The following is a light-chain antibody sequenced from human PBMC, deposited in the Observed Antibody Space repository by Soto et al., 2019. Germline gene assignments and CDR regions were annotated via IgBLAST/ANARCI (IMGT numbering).Light chain of an antibody. CDR1: TSNIGHNY. CDR2: RSD. J-gene: IGLJ1*01. CDR3: ASWDDSLSGFV. Sequence: QSVLTQPPSASGTPGQRVTISCSGTTSNIGHNYVCWYQQLPGSTPKLLILRSDQRPSGVPDRFSGSKSGTSASLTIGGLWSEDEADYYCASWDDSLSGFVFGTGTKVTVL. V-gene: IGLV1-47*03.